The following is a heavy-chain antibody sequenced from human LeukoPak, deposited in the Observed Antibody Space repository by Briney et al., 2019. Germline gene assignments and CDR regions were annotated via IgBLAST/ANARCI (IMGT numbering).Heavy chain of an antibody. CDR2: ISGSSSYT. J-gene: IGHJ4*02. CDR1: GFTFSDYY. V-gene: IGHV3-11*03. Sequence: GXSLXLSCAASGFTFSDYYMSWIRQVPGKGLEWVSYISGSSSYTNYADSVKGRFTISRDNANNSLYLQMNSLRAEDTAVYYCTRITVVAGNTYLADYWGQGTLVTVSS. CDR3: TRITVVAGNTYLADY. D-gene: IGHD6-19*01.